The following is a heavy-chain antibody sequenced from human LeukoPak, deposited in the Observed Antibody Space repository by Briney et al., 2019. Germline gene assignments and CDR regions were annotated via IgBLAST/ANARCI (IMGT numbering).Heavy chain of an antibody. CDR3: AKERWLRFFDY. J-gene: IGHJ4*02. V-gene: IGHV3-7*01. Sequence: GGSLRLSCAASGFTFSSYWMSWVRQAPGKGLEWVANIKQDGSEKYYVDSVKGRFTISRDNAKNTLYLEMNSLRAEDTAVYYCAKERWLRFFDYWGQGTLVTVSS. D-gene: IGHD5-12*01. CDR1: GFTFSSYW. CDR2: IKQDGSEK.